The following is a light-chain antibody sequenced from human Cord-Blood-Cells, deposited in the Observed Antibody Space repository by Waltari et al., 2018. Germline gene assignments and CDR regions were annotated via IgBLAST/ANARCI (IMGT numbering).Light chain of an antibody. J-gene: IGLJ3*02. CDR3: CSYAGSSTWV. V-gene: IGLV2-23*01. Sequence: QSALTQPASVSGSAGQSITISCTGTSSDVGSYNLVSWYQQHPGKAPKLMIYEGSKRPSGVSNRFSGSKSGNTASLTISGLQVEDEADYYCCSYAGSSTWVFGGGTKLTVL. CDR2: EGS. CDR1: SSDVGSYNL.